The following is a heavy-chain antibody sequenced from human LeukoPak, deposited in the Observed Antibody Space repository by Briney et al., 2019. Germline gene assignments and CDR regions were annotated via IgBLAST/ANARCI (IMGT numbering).Heavy chain of an antibody. CDR3: ARDVWATVTTDHES. J-gene: IGHJ4*02. Sequence: SETLSLTCTVSGGSISSYYWSWIRQPPGKGLEWIGYIYYSGSTNYNPSLKSRVTISVDTSKNQFSLKLSSVTAADTAVYYCARDVWATVTTDHESWGQGTLVTVSS. CDR2: IYYSGST. V-gene: IGHV4-59*12. CDR1: GGSISSYY. D-gene: IGHD4-17*01.